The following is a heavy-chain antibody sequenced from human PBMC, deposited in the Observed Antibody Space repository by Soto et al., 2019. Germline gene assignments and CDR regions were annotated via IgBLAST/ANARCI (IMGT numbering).Heavy chain of an antibody. CDR3: ARRSSGWYFDY. CDR2: ISGSGGST. J-gene: IGHJ4*02. V-gene: IGHV3-23*01. Sequence: GGSLRLSCSASGFTFSSYAMNWVRQAPGKGLEWVSVISGSGGSTYYADSVKGRFTISRDNSKNTLYLQMNSLRAEDTAVYYCARRSSGWYFDYWGQGTLVTVSS. D-gene: IGHD6-19*01. CDR1: GFTFSSYA.